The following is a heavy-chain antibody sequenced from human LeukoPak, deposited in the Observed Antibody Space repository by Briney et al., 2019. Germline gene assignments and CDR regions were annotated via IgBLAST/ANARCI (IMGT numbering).Heavy chain of an antibody. D-gene: IGHD2-2*01. V-gene: IGHV4-59*11. Sequence: SETLSLTCTVSDGSISSHYWSWIRQPPGKGLEWIGYIYYSGSTNYNPSLKSRVTISVDTSKNQFSLKVSSVTAADTAIYYCARVIVVPAADNWFDPWGQGNLVSVSS. CDR3: ARVIVVPAADNWFDP. J-gene: IGHJ5*02. CDR1: DGSISSHY. CDR2: IYYSGST.